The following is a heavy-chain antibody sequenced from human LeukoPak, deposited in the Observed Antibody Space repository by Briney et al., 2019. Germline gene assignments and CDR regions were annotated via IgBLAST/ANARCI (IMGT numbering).Heavy chain of an antibody. V-gene: IGHV3-23*01. CDR1: GFTFNSYA. J-gene: IGHJ4*02. Sequence: GGSLRLSCAASGFTFNSYAMSWVRQAPGKGLEWVSAISGSGGSTYYADSVKGRFTISRDNSKNTLYLQMNSLRAEDTAVYYCAKGPYYDFWTPGDYWGQGTLVTVSS. D-gene: IGHD3-3*01. CDR3: AKGPYYDFWTPGDY. CDR2: ISGSGGST.